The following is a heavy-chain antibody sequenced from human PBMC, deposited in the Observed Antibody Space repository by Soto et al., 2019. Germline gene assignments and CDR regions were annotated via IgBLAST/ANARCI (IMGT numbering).Heavy chain of an antibody. CDR2: INHSGST. V-gene: IGHV4-34*01. CDR1: GGSFSGYY. J-gene: IGHJ6*02. D-gene: IGHD3-10*01. Sequence: KPSETLSLTCAVYGGSFSGYYWSWIRQPPGKGLEWIGEINHSGSTNYNPSLKSRVTISVDTSKNQFSLKLSSVTAADTAVYYCARVRITMVRGVPYGMDVWGQGTTVTVSS. CDR3: ARVRITMVRGVPYGMDV.